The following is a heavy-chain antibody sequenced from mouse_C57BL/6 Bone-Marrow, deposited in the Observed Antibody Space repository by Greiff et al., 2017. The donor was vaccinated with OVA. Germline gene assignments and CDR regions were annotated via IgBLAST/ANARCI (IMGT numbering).Heavy chain of an antibody. CDR1: GYTFTSYW. V-gene: IGHV1-72*01. D-gene: IGHD1-1*01. CDR2: IDPNSGGT. Sequence: QVQLKQPGAELVKPGASVKLSCKASGYTFTSYWMHWVKQRPGRGLEWIGRIDPNSGGTKYNEKFKSKATLTVDKPSSTAYMQLSSLTSEDSAVYYCRITTVVATNYFDYWGQGTTLTVSS. J-gene: IGHJ2*01. CDR3: RITTVVATNYFDY.